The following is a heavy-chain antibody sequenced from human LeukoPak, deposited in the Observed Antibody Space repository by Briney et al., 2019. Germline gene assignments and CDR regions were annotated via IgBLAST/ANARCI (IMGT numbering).Heavy chain of an antibody. CDR3: ARGNCSGGSCYSLNY. J-gene: IGHJ4*02. V-gene: IGHV3-48*02. D-gene: IGHD2-15*01. Sequence: GGSLRLSCAASGFTFSSYSMNWVRQAPGKGLEWVSYISSSSSTIYYADSVKGRFTISRDNARNSLYLQMSSLRDEDTAVYYCARGNCSGGSCYSLNYWGQGTLVTVSS. CDR1: GFTFSSYS. CDR2: ISSSSSTI.